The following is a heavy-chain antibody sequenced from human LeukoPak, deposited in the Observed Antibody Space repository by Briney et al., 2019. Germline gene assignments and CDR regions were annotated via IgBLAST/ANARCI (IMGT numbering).Heavy chain of an antibody. CDR1: GGSISSYD. J-gene: IGHJ4*02. CDR2: IYTTGNT. D-gene: IGHD6-19*01. Sequence: SETLSLTCTVSGGSISSYDWSWIRQPAGKGLEWIGRIYTTGNTNYHPSLKSRVTMSVDTSKNQFSLKLSSVTAADTAMYYCATYSSGWPFFEYWGPGTLVTVSS. V-gene: IGHV4-4*07. CDR3: ATYSSGWPFFEY.